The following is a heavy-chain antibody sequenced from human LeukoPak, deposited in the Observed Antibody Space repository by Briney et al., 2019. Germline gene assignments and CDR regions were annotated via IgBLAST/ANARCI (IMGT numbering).Heavy chain of an antibody. D-gene: IGHD2-15*01. J-gene: IGHJ4*02. CDR2: TYYRSKWYN. V-gene: IGHV6-1*01. CDR3: AHASGYFDY. CDR1: GDSASSKSFA. Sequence: SQTLSLTCAISGDSASSKSFAWNWIRQSPSRGLEWLGRTYYRSKWYNEYAVSVKSRITINPDTSKNQFSLQLNSVTPEDTAVYYCAHASGYFDYWGQGTLVTVSP.